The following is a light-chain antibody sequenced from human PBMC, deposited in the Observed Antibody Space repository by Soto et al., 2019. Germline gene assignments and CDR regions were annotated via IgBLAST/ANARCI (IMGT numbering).Light chain of an antibody. Sequence: AIPMTQSPSSLSASVGDRVTITCRASQGIRNDLAWYQQKPGKAPKLLIYAASSLQSGVPPRFSGSGSGTDFTLTISSLQPEDFATYFCLQDYNFPYTFGQGTKLEIK. CDR1: QGIRND. CDR3: LQDYNFPYT. J-gene: IGKJ2*01. V-gene: IGKV1-6*01. CDR2: AAS.